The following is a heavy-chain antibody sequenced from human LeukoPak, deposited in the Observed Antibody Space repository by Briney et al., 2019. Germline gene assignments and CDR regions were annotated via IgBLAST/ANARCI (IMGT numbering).Heavy chain of an antibody. Sequence: GGSLRLSCAASGFTFSSYGMHWVRQAPGKGLEWVAVISHDGGRPSYADSVKGRFTISRDNCKNTLYLQMSSLGPEDTAVYYCAKGRTIWWWFDASAIWGQGTMVTVSS. CDR2: ISHDGGRP. J-gene: IGHJ3*02. D-gene: IGHD2-21*01. CDR1: GFTFSSYG. V-gene: IGHV3-30*18. CDR3: AKGRTIWWWFDASAI.